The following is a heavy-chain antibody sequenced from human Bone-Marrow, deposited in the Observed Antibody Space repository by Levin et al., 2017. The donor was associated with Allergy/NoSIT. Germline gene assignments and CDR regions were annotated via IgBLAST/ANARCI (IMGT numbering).Heavy chain of an antibody. V-gene: IGHV3-74*01. CDR2: INSDGSST. Sequence: GGSLRLSCAASGFTFSSYWMHWVRQAPGKGLVWVSRINSDGSSTSYADSVKGRFTISRDNAKNTLYLQMNSLRAEDTAVYYCARRETVATPIYYYYYYMDVWGKGTTVTVSS. J-gene: IGHJ6*03. D-gene: IGHD5-12*01. CDR1: GFTFSSYW. CDR3: ARRETVATPIYYYYYYMDV.